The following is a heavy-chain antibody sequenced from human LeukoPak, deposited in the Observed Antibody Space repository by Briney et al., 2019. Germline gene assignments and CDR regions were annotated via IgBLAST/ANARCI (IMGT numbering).Heavy chain of an antibody. J-gene: IGHJ4*02. Sequence: PSETLSLTCTVSGVSVSTYYWSWIRQPPGKGLEYIGYIYYSGSINYNPSLKSRVTISVDTSKNQDSLKLSSVTAADTAVYYCARQGGITIFPGGFDFWGQGTLVTVSS. CDR1: GVSVSTYY. CDR3: ARQGGITIFPGGFDF. D-gene: IGHD3-9*01. V-gene: IGHV4-59*08. CDR2: IYYSGSI.